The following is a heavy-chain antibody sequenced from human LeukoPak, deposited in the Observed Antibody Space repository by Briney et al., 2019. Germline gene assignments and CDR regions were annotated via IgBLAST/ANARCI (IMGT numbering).Heavy chain of an antibody. CDR1: GFTFDDYA. D-gene: IGHD3-3*01. V-gene: IGHV3-9*01. CDR2: ISWNSGSI. Sequence: GRSLRLSCAASGFTFDDYAMHWVRQAPGKGLEWVSGISWNSGSIGYADSVKGRFTISRDNAKNSLYLQMNSLRAEDTAVYYCARDFNHYYDFWGQGTLVTVSS. CDR3: ARDFNHYYDF. J-gene: IGHJ4*02.